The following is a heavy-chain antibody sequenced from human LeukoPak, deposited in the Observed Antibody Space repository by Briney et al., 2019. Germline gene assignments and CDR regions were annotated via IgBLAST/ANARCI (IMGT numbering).Heavy chain of an antibody. V-gene: IGHV3-48*02. D-gene: IGHD2-21*01. Sequence: GGSLRLSCAASGFTFSSYGMHWVRQAPGKGMEWVSYISSSSSTIYYADSVKGRFTISRDNAKNSLYLQKKSLRDEDTAVYYCLRGDVRDYWGQGTLVTVSS. CDR2: ISSSSSTI. CDR3: LRGDVRDY. J-gene: IGHJ4*02. CDR1: GFTFSSYG.